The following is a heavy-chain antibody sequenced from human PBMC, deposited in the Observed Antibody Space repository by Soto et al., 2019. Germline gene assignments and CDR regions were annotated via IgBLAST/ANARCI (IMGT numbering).Heavy chain of an antibody. J-gene: IGHJ4*02. D-gene: IGHD6-13*01. CDR2: ISYDGSNK. CDR1: GFTFSSYG. V-gene: IGHV3-30*18. CDR3: AKGGYSTTTVQYYFDY. Sequence: QVQLVESGGGVVQPRRSLRLSCAASGFTFSSYGMHWVRQAPGKGLEWVAVISYDGSNKYYADSVKGRFTISRDNSKNTLYLQMNSLRAEDTAVYYCAKGGYSTTTVQYYFDYWGQGTLVTVSS.